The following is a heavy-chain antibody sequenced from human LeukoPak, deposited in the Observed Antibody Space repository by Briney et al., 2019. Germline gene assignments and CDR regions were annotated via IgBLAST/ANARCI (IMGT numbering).Heavy chain of an antibody. CDR1: GFTFSSYS. D-gene: IGHD2-15*01. CDR2: VSSSGRHM. V-gene: IGHV3-21*01. CDR3: ARGADGVSSNSRGWFDP. Sequence: GGSLRLSCAASGFTFSSYSMNWVRQAPGKGLEWVSSVSSSGRHMYYADSVKGRFTISRDNAKNSLYLQMNSLRAEDTAVYSCARGADGVSSNSRGWFDPWGQGTLVTVSS. J-gene: IGHJ5*02.